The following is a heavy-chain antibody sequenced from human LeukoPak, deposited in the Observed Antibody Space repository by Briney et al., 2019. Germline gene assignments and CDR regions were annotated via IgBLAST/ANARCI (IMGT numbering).Heavy chain of an antibody. CDR2: INHSGST. CDR3: ARDLSYMVDYYYGMDV. CDR1: GGSFSGYY. V-gene: IGHV4-34*01. D-gene: IGHD1-26*01. Sequence: PSETLSLTCAVYGGSFSGYYWSWIRQPPGKGLEWIGEINHSGSTNYNPSLKSRVTMSVDTSKNQFSLKLSSVTAADTAVYYCARDLSYMVDYYYGMDVWGQGTTVTVSS. J-gene: IGHJ6*02.